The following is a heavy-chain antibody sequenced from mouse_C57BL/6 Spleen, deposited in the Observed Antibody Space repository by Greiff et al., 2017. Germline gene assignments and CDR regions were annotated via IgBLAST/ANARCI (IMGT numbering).Heavy chain of an antibody. D-gene: IGHD2-1*01. CDR3: ARRKKDGNYVTWFAY. Sequence: QVQLQQPGAELVKPGASVKLSCKASGYTFTSYWMQWVKQRPGQGLEWIGEIDPSDSYTNYNQKFKGKATLTVDTSSSTAYMQLSSLTSEDSAVYYCARRKKDGNYVTWFAYWGQGTLVTVSA. CDR2: IDPSDSYT. J-gene: IGHJ3*01. CDR1: GYTFTSYW. V-gene: IGHV1-50*01.